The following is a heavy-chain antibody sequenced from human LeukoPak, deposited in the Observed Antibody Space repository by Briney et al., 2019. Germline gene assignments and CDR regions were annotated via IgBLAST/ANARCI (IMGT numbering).Heavy chain of an antibody. CDR2: INHSGST. Sequence: SETLSLTCAVYGGSFSGDYWSWIRQPPGKGLEWIGEINHSGSTNYNPSLKSRVTISVDTSKNQFSLKLSSVTAADTAVYYCARGRSYTTVVTPVDYWGQGTLVTVSS. CDR1: GGSFSGDY. V-gene: IGHV4-34*01. J-gene: IGHJ4*02. CDR3: ARGRSYTTVVTPVDY. D-gene: IGHD4-23*01.